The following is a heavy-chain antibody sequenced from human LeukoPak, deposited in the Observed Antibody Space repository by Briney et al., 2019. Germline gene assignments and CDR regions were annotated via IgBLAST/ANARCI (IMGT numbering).Heavy chain of an antibody. V-gene: IGHV3-30*18. CDR3: AKFVHGSGSADNI. D-gene: IGHD3-10*01. CDR1: GFTFSSYG. Sequence: GRSLRLSCAASGFTFSSYGMHWVRQAPGKGLEWGAVISYDGSNKYYADSVKGRFTISRDNSKNTLYLQMNSLRAEDTAVYYCAKFVHGSGSADNIWGQGTMVTVSS. J-gene: IGHJ3*02. CDR2: ISYDGSNK.